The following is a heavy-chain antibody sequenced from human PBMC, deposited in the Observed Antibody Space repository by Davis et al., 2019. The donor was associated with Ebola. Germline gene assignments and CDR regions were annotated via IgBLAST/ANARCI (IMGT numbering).Heavy chain of an antibody. V-gene: IGHV4-34*01. D-gene: IGHD5-24*01. CDR3: ARRPRRDGYNYNY. CDR2: INHSGST. CDR1: GRFFSGYY. Sequence: TLSLTRAVYGRFFSGYYWSWIRQPLGKGLEWIGEINHSGSTNYNPSLKSRVTISVDTSKNQFSLKLSSVTAADTAVYYCARRPRRDGYNYNYWGQGTLVTVSS. J-gene: IGHJ4*02.